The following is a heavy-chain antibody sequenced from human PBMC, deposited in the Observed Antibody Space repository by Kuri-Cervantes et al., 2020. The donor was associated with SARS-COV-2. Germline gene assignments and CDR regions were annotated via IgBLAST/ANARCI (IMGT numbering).Heavy chain of an antibody. J-gene: IGHJ3*02. D-gene: IGHD1-26*01. CDR2: ISSSGSTI. CDR3: ARDIVPVGATYDAFDI. CDR1: GFTFSSYS. Sequence: GGSLRLSCAASGFTFSSYSMNWVRQAPGKGLEWVSYISSSGSTIYYADSVKGRFTISRDNAKNSLYLQMNSLRAEDTAVYYCARDIVPVGATYDAFDIWGQGTMVTVSS. V-gene: IGHV3-48*04.